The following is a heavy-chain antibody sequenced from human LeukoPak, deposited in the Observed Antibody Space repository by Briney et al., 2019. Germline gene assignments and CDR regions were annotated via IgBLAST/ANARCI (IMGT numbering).Heavy chain of an antibody. Sequence: PSETLSLTCAVYGGSFSGYYWSWIRQPPGKGLEWLGEINHSGSTSYNPSLKSRVTISVDTSKNQFSLKLSSVTAADTAVYYCARRAGYSSGWFSCWGQGTLVTVSS. CDR1: GGSFSGYY. CDR2: INHSGST. J-gene: IGHJ5*01. CDR3: ARRAGYSSGWFSC. D-gene: IGHD6-19*01. V-gene: IGHV4-34*01.